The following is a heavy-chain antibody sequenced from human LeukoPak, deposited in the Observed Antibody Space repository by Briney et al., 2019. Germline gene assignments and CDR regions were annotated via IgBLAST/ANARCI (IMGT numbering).Heavy chain of an antibody. CDR2: ISSEGIGQ. CDR1: GFTVSSSY. CDR3: GRVRPGDADY. Sequence: PGGSLRLSCAASGFTVSSSYMSWVRQAPGKGLEWVATISSEGIGQYYLDSVKGRFTISRDNAQSSLFLQMTSLRTEDTAVYYCGRVRPGDADYWGQGTLVTVSS. D-gene: IGHD1-26*01. V-gene: IGHV3-7*01. J-gene: IGHJ4*02.